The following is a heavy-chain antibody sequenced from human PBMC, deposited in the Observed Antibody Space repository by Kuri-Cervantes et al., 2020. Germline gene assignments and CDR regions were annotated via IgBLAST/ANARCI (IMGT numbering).Heavy chain of an antibody. J-gene: IGHJ6*02. Sequence: SVKVSCKASGGTFSSYAISWVRQAPGQGLEWMGGIIPIFGTANYAQKFQGRVTITADESTSTAYMELSSLRSEDTAVYYCARDRPPAAGRRDLSEGMDVWGQGTTVTVSS. CDR2: IIPIFGTA. CDR3: ARDRPPAAGRRDLSEGMDV. V-gene: IGHV1-69*13. CDR1: GGTFSSYA. D-gene: IGHD6-13*01.